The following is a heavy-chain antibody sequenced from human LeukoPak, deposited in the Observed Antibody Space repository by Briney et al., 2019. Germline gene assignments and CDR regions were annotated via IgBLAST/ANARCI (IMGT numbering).Heavy chain of an antibody. Sequence: GGSLRLSCAASGFTFSYYSMNWVRQAPGKGLEWVSYISSSSSTIYYADSVKGRFTISRDNAKASLYLQMNSLRAEDTAVYYCARDLRAVVTLPGYFDYWGQGTLVTVSS. D-gene: IGHD4-23*01. V-gene: IGHV3-48*01. CDR2: ISSSSSTI. CDR3: ARDLRAVVTLPGYFDY. CDR1: GFTFSYYS. J-gene: IGHJ4*02.